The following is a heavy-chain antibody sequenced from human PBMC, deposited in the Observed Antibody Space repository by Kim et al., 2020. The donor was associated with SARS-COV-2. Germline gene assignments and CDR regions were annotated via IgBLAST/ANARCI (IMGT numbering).Heavy chain of an antibody. Sequence: GGSLRLSCAASGFTVSSNYMSWVRQAPGKGLEWVSVIYSGGSTYYADSVKGRFTISSDNSKNTLYLQMNSLRAEDTAVYYCARDLVTAQWPIYYYYGMDVWGQVTTVTVSS. CDR1: GFTVSSNY. V-gene: IGHV3-66*01. J-gene: IGHJ6*02. D-gene: IGHD6-19*01. CDR2: IYSGGST. CDR3: ARDLVTAQWPIYYYYGMDV.